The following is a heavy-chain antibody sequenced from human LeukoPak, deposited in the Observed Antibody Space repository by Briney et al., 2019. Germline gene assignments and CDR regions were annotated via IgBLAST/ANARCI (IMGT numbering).Heavy chain of an antibody. Sequence: GGSLRLSCAASGFTFSSYAMSWVRQVSGKGLEWVSVISGSGGSTYYADSVKGRFTISRDNSKNTLYLQMKSLRAEDTAVYYCAKDRAYYYDSSGYYPTAFDYWGQGTLVTVSS. V-gene: IGHV3-23*01. CDR2: ISGSGGST. CDR3: AKDRAYYYDSSGYYPTAFDY. CDR1: GFTFSSYA. J-gene: IGHJ4*02. D-gene: IGHD3-22*01.